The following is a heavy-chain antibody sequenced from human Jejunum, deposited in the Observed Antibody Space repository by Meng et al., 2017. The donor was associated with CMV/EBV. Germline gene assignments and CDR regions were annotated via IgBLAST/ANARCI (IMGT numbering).Heavy chain of an antibody. J-gene: IGHJ4*02. V-gene: IGHV1-18*01. CDR2: ISAYNGNT. D-gene: IGHD1-26*01. Sequence: QAQLVQSGGEVKKPGXSVKVSCKASGYTFTNYGSTWVRQAPEQGLEWMGWISAYNGNTNYAQTLQGRLTMTTDTSTSTAYMELRSLRSDDTAVYYCARVEVGITSGDYWGQGTLVTVAS. CDR3: ARVEVGITSGDY. CDR1: GYTFTNYG.